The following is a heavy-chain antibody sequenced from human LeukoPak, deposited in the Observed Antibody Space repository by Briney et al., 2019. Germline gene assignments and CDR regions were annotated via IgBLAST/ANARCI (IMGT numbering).Heavy chain of an antibody. J-gene: IGHJ5*02. CDR3: ARGRGHMVGGNRFDP. CDR2: IYYSGST. CDR1: GGSISSSSYY. Sequence: SETLSLTCTVSGGSISSSSYYWGWIRQPPGKGLEWIGSIYYSGSTYYNPSLKSRVTISVDTSKNQFSLKRSSVTAADTAVYYCARGRGHMVGGNRFDPWGQGTLVTVSS. V-gene: IGHV4-39*07. D-gene: IGHD3-10*01.